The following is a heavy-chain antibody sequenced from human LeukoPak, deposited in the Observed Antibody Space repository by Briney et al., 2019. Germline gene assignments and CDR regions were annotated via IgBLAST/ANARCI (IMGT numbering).Heavy chain of an antibody. CDR3: ARLGPYYDDV. J-gene: IGHJ6*04. CDR1: GGSINRSTYF. Sequence: PSETLSLTCTVSGGSINRSTYFWGWIRQPPGKGLEWIGSIYYSGGTYYNPSLKSRVTVSVDTSKNQFSLKPSSVTAADTAVYYCARLGPYYDDVWGKGTTVTVSS. CDR2: IYYSGGT. D-gene: IGHD3-3*01. V-gene: IGHV4-39*01.